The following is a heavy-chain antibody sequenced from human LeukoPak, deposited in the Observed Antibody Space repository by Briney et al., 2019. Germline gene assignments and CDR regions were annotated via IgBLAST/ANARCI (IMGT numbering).Heavy chain of an antibody. J-gene: IGHJ6*03. D-gene: IGHD6-19*01. CDR2: ISYDGSNK. Sequence: PGGSLRLSCAASGFTFSSYAMHWVRQAPGKGLEGVAVISYDGSNKYYADSMKGRFTISRDNSKNTLYLQMNSLRAEDTAVYYCAREASQYSSGLFAYYYYMDVWGKGTTVTVSS. V-gene: IGHV3-30*01. CDR1: GFTFSSYA. CDR3: AREASQYSSGLFAYYYYMDV.